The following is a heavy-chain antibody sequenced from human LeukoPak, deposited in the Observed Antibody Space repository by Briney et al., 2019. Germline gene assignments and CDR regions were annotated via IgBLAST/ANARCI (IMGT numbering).Heavy chain of an antibody. CDR2: IYYSGNT. D-gene: IGHD2-8*01. J-gene: IGHJ3*02. Sequence: SETLSLICTVSGGSISGDHWNWIRQPPGKGLEWIGYIYYSGNTNYNPSLKSRVTISVDTSKNQFSLKLNSVTAADTAVYYCARRNDFGIWGQGTMVTVSS. V-gene: IGHV4-59*08. CDR1: GGSISGDH. CDR3: ARRNDFGI.